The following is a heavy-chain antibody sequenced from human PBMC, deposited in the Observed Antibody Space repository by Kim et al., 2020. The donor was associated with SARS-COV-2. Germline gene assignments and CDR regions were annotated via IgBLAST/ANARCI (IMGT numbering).Heavy chain of an antibody. D-gene: IGHD2-15*01. V-gene: IGHV4-34*01. CDR2: INHSGST. Sequence: SETLSLTCAVYGGSFSGYYWSWIRQPPGKGLGWIGEINHSGSTNYNPSLKSRVTISVDTSKNQFSLKLSSVTAADTAVYYCARGPARIYCSGGSCYSNYYYYYGMDVWGQGTTVTVSS. CDR3: ARGPARIYCSGGSCYSNYYYYYGMDV. J-gene: IGHJ6*02. CDR1: GGSFSGYY.